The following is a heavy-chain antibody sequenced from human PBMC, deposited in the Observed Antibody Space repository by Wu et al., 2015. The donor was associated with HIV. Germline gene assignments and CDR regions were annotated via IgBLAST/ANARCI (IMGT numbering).Heavy chain of an antibody. Sequence: QVQLVQSGAEVKNPGSSVKVSCKASGGTFSNYAINWVRQAPGQGLEWMGGIITMFEEANYAQKFQGRVAITTDASTSSAYMELRSLRSDDTAVYYCARGGVYGVNVGDYSYYYYIDVWGKGTTVTVSS. V-gene: IGHV1-69*05. J-gene: IGHJ6*03. CDR2: IITMFEEA. CDR1: GGTFSNYA. CDR3: ARGGVYGVNVGDYSYYYYIDV. D-gene: IGHD4-23*01.